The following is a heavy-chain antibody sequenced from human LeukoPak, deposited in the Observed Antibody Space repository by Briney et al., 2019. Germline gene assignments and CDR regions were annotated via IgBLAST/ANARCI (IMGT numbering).Heavy chain of an antibody. J-gene: IGHJ6*02. Sequence: PSETLSLTCTVSGGSISSYYWSWVRQPAGKGLEWIGRIYTSGSTNYSPSLKSRVTMSVDTSKNQFSLKLSSVTAADTAVYYCARGKSALWFGELYDGMDVWGQGTTVTVSS. V-gene: IGHV4-4*07. CDR1: GGSISSYY. CDR2: IYTSGST. D-gene: IGHD3-10*01. CDR3: ARGKSALWFGELYDGMDV.